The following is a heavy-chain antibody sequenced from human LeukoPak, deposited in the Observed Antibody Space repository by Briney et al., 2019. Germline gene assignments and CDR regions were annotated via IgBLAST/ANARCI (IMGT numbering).Heavy chain of an antibody. V-gene: IGHV3-30*04. Sequence: GGSLRLSCVTSGFTFSSYAFHWVRQAPGEGLEWVATMTFDVNNKYYADSVRGRFTISRGNSKNTLYLQMNSLGAEDTAVYSCARGYCTSSSCYNDYWGQGTLVTVSS. CDR3: ARGYCTSSSCYNDY. CDR2: MTFDVNNK. D-gene: IGHD2-2*02. J-gene: IGHJ4*02. CDR1: GFTFSSYA.